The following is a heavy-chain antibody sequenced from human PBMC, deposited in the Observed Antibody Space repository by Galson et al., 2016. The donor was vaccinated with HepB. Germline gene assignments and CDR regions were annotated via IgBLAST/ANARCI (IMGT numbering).Heavy chain of an antibody. D-gene: IGHD3-16*01. CDR3: ARDHRGDIEYYHGMDV. J-gene: IGHJ6*02. Sequence: SLRLSCAASGFTFSSFDMHWVRQATGKGLEWVSAIGAAGDTYFRGSVKGRFTISRENAKNSLYLQMNCLRAGDTAVYYCARDHRGDIEYYHGMDVWGQGTAVTVSS. CDR2: IGAAGDT. V-gene: IGHV3-13*01. CDR1: GFTFSSFD.